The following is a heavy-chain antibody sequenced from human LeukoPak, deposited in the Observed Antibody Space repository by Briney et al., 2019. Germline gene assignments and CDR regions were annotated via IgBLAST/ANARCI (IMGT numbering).Heavy chain of an antibody. D-gene: IGHD6-13*01. CDR3: ARLAAAGADY. CDR2: IYYSGST. Sequence: PSETLSLTCTVSGGSISSYYWSWVRQPPGKGLEWIGYIYYSGSTNYNPSLKSRVTISVDTSKNQFSLKLSSVTAADTAVYYCARLAAAGADYWGQGTLVTVSS. V-gene: IGHV4-59*08. CDR1: GGSISSYY. J-gene: IGHJ4*02.